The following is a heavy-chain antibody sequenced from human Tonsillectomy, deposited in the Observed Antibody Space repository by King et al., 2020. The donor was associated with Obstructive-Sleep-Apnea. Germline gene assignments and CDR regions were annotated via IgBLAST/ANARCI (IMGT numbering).Heavy chain of an antibody. Sequence: QLQESGPGLVKPSETLSLTCTVSGGSISSSSYYWGWIRQPPGKGLEWIGSIYYSGSTYYNPSLKRRVTISVDTSKNQFSLKLSSVTAADTAVYYCARPPMRGSHDWGQGTLVTVSS. CDR2: IYYSGST. J-gene: IGHJ4*02. V-gene: IGHV4-39*07. D-gene: IGHD1-26*01. CDR3: ARPPMRGSHD. CDR1: GGSISSSSYY.